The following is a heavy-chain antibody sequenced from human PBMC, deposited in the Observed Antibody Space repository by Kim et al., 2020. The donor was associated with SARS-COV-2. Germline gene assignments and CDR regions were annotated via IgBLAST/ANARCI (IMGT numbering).Heavy chain of an antibody. CDR2: IYYSGST. Sequence: SETLSLTCTVSGGSISSSSYYWGWIRQPPGKGLEWIGSIYYSGSTYYNPSLKSRVTISVDTSKNQFSLKLSSVTAADTAVYYCARQGRFGDSPSNWFDPWGQGTLVTVSS. CDR3: ARQGRFGDSPSNWFDP. D-gene: IGHD3-10*01. J-gene: IGHJ5*02. V-gene: IGHV4-39*01. CDR1: GGSISSSSYY.